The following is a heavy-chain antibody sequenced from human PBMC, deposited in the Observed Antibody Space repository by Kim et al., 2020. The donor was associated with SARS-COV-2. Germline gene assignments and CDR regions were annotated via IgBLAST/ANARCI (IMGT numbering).Heavy chain of an antibody. V-gene: IGHV3-74*01. CDR3: ARDLFGEFDY. Sequence: GGSLRLSCAASGFTLSNYWIHWVRLVPGKGPVWVSRINEDGTIINYAESVRGRFTISRDIAKNTAYLQMNSLRVEDTAVYHCARDLFGEFDYWGQGNLVTVSS. J-gene: IGHJ4*02. CDR2: INEDGTII. CDR1: GFTLSNYW. D-gene: IGHD3-16*01.